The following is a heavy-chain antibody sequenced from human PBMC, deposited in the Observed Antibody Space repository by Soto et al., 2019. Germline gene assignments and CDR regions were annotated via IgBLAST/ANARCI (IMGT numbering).Heavy chain of an antibody. CDR1: GFSLSTSGVG. CDR2: IYWDDDK. Sequence: QITLKESGPTLVKPTQTLTLTCTFSGFSLSTSGVGVGWIRQPPGKALEWLALIYWDDDKRYSPSLKSRLTITKDTSKHQLVLTMTNMDPVDTATYYCAHTMNGYKSFDYWGQGTLVTVSS. D-gene: IGHD5-12*01. V-gene: IGHV2-5*02. J-gene: IGHJ4*02. CDR3: AHTMNGYKSFDY.